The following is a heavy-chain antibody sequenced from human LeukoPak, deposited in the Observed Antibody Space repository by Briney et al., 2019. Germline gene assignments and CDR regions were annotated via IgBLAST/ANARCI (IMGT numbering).Heavy chain of an antibody. CDR2: INHSGST. V-gene: IGHV4-34*08. Sequence: LRLSCAASGFTVSSNYMSWVRQAPGEGLEWIGEINHSGSTNYNPSLKSRVTISVDTSKNQSSLKLSSVTAADTAVYYCAVAGYGRRFDYWGQGTLVTVSS. D-gene: IGHD5-18*01. J-gene: IGHJ4*02. CDR3: AVAGYGRRFDY. CDR1: GFTVSSNY.